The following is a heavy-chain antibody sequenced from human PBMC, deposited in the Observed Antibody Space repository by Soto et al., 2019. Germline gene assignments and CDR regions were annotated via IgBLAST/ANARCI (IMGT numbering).Heavy chain of an antibody. Sequence: EVQLVESGGGLVQPGGSLRLSCAASGFTFSSYWMSWVRQAPGKGLEWVANIKQDGSEKYYVDSVKGRFTISRDNAKNSLYLQMKSLRAEDTAVYYCARDVDYYYYYYMDVWGKGTTVTVSS. D-gene: IGHD2-21*01. CDR3: ARDVDYYYYYYMDV. CDR2: IKQDGSEK. CDR1: GFTFSSYW. V-gene: IGHV3-7*01. J-gene: IGHJ6*03.